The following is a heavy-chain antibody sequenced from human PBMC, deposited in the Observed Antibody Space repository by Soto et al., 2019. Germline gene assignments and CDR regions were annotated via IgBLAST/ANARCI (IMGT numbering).Heavy chain of an antibody. CDR3: APVPAASSYYNTDV. V-gene: IGHV3-23*01. D-gene: IGHD2-2*01. J-gene: IGHJ6*02. CDR1: GFAFSTYA. Sequence: PGGSLRLSCAASGFAFSTYAMNWVRQAPGKGLEWVSGIVESGGRAFYADSVQGRFTISRDNSKNTLYLEMNNLRAEDTAIYYCAPVPAASSYYNTDVWGQGTTVTVSS. CDR2: IVESGGRA.